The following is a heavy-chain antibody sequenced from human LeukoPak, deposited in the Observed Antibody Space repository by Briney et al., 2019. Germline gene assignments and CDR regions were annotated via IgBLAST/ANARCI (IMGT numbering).Heavy chain of an antibody. CDR1: GFTFSSYW. CDR2: IKQDGSEK. D-gene: IGHD3-10*01. Sequence: PGGSLRLSCAASGFTFSSYWMSWVRQAPGKGLEWVANIKQDGSEKYYVDSVKGRFTISRDNAKNSLYLQTNSLRAEDTAVYYCARDYHYYYSPPLGDYWGQGTLVTVSS. CDR3: ARDYHYYYSPPLGDY. J-gene: IGHJ4*02. V-gene: IGHV3-7*01.